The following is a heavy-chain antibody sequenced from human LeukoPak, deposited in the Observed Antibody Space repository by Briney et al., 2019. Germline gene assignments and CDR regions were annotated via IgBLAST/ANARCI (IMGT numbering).Heavy chain of an antibody. D-gene: IGHD6-19*01. J-gene: IGHJ4*02. CDR2: ISSSSSYI. V-gene: IGHV3-21*01. CDR3: ARATYSSGWHVDY. CDR1: GFTFSSYS. Sequence: PGGSLRLSCAASGFTFSSYSMNWVRQAPGKGLEWVSSISSSSSYIYYADSVKGRFTISRDNAKNSLYLQMNSLRAEDTAVYYCARATYSSGWHVDYWGQGTLVTVSS.